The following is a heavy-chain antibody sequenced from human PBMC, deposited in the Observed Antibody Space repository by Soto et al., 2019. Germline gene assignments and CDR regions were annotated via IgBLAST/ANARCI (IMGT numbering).Heavy chain of an antibody. J-gene: IGHJ5*01. Sequence: QITFKESGPTLVTPTQTLTLTCTFSGFSLSTHGVGVGWIRQPAGKVLEWLALIYWDDDKRYSASLNSRLTITKATSKNQVVLTMTNVDPVDTATYYCAHAMLYCTGGSCSTWFDSWGPGTLVTVSS. CDR1: GFSLSTHGVG. V-gene: IGHV2-5*02. CDR2: IYWDDDK. D-gene: IGHD2-15*01. CDR3: AHAMLYCTGGSCSTWFDS.